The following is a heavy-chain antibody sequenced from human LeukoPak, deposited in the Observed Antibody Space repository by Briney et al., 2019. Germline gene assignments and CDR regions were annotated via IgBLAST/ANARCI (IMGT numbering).Heavy chain of an antibody. Sequence: PSETLSLTCTASGDSISGYYWSWIRQPPGRGLEWIGNIYYNGNTNYNPSLKSRVTISVDTSKNQFSLNMRSVNAADTAVYYCARGGSYGVYWGQGTLVTVSS. V-gene: IGHV4-59*08. CDR3: ARGGSYGVY. CDR1: GDSISGYY. CDR2: IYYNGNT. J-gene: IGHJ4*02. D-gene: IGHD1-26*01.